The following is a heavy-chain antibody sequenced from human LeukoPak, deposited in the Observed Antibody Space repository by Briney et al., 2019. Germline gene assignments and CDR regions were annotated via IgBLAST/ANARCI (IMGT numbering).Heavy chain of an antibody. CDR3: ARERYSGYDDYYYYYMDV. CDR2: ISSSSSTI. CDR1: GFTFSSYS. V-gene: IGHV3-48*01. J-gene: IGHJ6*03. D-gene: IGHD5-12*01. Sequence: GGSLRLSCAASGFTFSSYSMNWVRQAPGKGLEWVSYISSSSSTIYYADSVKGRFTISRDNAKNSLYLQMNSLRAEDTAVYYCARERYSGYDDYYYYYMDVWGKGTTVTVSS.